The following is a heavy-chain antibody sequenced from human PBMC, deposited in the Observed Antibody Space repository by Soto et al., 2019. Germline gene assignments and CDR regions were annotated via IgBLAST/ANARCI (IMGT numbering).Heavy chain of an antibody. CDR3: AREALGVSATIHFDS. CDR1: GYSFSTDG. CDR2: ISAYNGDT. V-gene: IGHV1-18*01. J-gene: IGHJ4*02. Sequence: GASVKVSCRAFGYSFSTDGITWVRQAPGQGLEWMGWISAYNGDTNYAQILQGRVTMTTDTSTSTAYMELRSLRSDDTAVYYCAREALGVSATIHFDSWGPGTLVTVSS. D-gene: IGHD2-15*01.